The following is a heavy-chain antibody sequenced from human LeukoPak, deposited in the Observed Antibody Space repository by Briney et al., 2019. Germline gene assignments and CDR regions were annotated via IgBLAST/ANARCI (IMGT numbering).Heavy chain of an antibody. CDR2: ISSNGGST. D-gene: IGHD3-3*01. CDR1: GFTFSSYW. J-gene: IGHJ4*02. CDR3: ARGGYDFWSGYYGY. V-gene: IGHV3-64*01. Sequence: GGSLRLSCAASGFTFSSYWMHWVRQAPGKGLEYVSAISSNGGSTYYANSVKGRFTISRDNSKNTLYLQMGSLRAEDMAVYYCARGGYDFWSGYYGYWGQGTLVTVSS.